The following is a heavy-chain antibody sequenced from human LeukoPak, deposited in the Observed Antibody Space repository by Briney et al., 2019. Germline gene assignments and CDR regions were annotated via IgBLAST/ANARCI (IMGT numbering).Heavy chain of an antibody. V-gene: IGHV3-7*01. J-gene: IGHJ6*02. CDR1: GFTFSDYY. Sequence: GGSLRLSCAASGFTFSDYYMSWIRQAPGKGLEWVANIKQDGSEKYCVDSVKGRFTISRDNAKNSLYLQMSSLRAEDTAVYYCARNRPHTQLWSFYYYYGMDVWGQGTTVTVSS. D-gene: IGHD5-18*01. CDR2: IKQDGSEK. CDR3: ARNRPHTQLWSFYYYYGMDV.